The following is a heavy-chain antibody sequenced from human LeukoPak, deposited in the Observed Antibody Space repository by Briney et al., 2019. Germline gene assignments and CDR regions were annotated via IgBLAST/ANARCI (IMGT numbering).Heavy chain of an antibody. V-gene: IGHV3-23*01. CDR3: AKMGEGTGYSSPGDF. D-gene: IGHD3/OR15-3a*01. CDR1: GFTFRKYA. J-gene: IGHJ4*02. Sequence: GGSLRLSCAASGFTFRKYAMSWVRQAPGKGLEWVSGISDGGGVTYYEASVKGRFTISRDNSKNTLSLQMNSLRAEDTAVYYCAKMGEGTGYSSPGDFWGQGTLVTVSS. CDR2: ISDGGGVT.